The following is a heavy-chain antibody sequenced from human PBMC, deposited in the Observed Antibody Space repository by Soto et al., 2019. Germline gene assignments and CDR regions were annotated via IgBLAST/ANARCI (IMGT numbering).Heavy chain of an antibody. CDR1: GGSSSGYY. Sequence: QVQLQQWGAGLLKPSETLSLTCALYGGSSSGYYWSWIRQPPGKGLEWIAEINRGGDTNHNPSLKSRVTISADTSKNQFSLKLTSVTAADTAFYYCVRGYGSGSYWVYWGQGTMVTVS. CDR3: VRGYGSGSYWVY. J-gene: IGHJ4*02. D-gene: IGHD3-10*01. V-gene: IGHV4-34*01. CDR2: INRGGDT.